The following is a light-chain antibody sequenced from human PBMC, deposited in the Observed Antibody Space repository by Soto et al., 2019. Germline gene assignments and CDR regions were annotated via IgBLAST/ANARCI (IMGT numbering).Light chain of an antibody. CDR2: LNSDGSH. CDR3: QTWGTYVV. J-gene: IGLJ2*01. Sequence: QLVLTQSPSASASLGASVKLTCTLSSGHSSYAIAWHQQQPEKGPRYLMKLNSDGSHSKGDGISDRFSGSSSGAERYLTISSLQSEDEADYYCQTWGTYVVFGGGTKLTVL. V-gene: IGLV4-69*01. CDR1: SGHSSYA.